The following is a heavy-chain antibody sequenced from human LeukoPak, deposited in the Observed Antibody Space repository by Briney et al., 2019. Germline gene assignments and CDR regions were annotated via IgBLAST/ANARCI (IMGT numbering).Heavy chain of an antibody. Sequence: GGSLRLSCAASGFTFSGHWIHWVRQAPGKGLVWVSGINRDGSSTSYADSVKGRFTISRDNAKNTLYLQMNSLRAEDTAVYYCARGSGNEPFDYWGQGTLVTVSS. CDR2: INRDGSST. D-gene: IGHD5-12*01. CDR3: ARGSGNEPFDY. J-gene: IGHJ4*02. V-gene: IGHV3-74*01. CDR1: GFTFSGHW.